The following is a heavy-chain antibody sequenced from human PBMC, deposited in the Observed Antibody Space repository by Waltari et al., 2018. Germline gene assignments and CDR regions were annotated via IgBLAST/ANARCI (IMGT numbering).Heavy chain of an antibody. CDR3: ARGYGDYVNWYFDL. V-gene: IGHV4-39*07. CDR2: IYYSGST. CDR1: GGPISSSSYY. Sequence: QLQLQASGPGLVKPSETLSLTCTVSGGPISSSSYYWGWIRQPPGKGLEWIGSIYYSGSTYYNPSLKSRVTISVDTSKNQFSLKLSSVTAADTAVYYCARGYGDYVNWYFDLWGRGTLVTVSS. J-gene: IGHJ2*01. D-gene: IGHD4-17*01.